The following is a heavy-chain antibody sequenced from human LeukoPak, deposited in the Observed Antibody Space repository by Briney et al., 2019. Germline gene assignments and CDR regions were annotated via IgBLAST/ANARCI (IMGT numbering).Heavy chain of an antibody. J-gene: IGHJ5*02. CDR1: GYTFTSYD. V-gene: IGHV1-8*01. D-gene: IGHD2-2*01. Sequence: ASVPVSCKDSGYTFTSYDINWVRQATGQGLEWMGWMNPNSGNTGYAQNFQGRVTMTRNTSISTAYMELSSLRSEDTAVYYCARSATKIVVVSAAIMSYWFDPWGRGTLVTVSS. CDR3: ARSATKIVVVSAAIMSYWFDP. CDR2: MNPNSGNT.